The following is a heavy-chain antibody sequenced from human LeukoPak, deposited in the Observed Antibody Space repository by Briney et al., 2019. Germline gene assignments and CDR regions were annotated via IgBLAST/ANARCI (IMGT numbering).Heavy chain of an antibody. CDR3: ARIYSSSWESDS. CDR1: GYTFTGYY. Sequence: ASVKVSCKDSGYTFTGYYMHWVRQAPGQGLDWMGWINPNSGGANYAQKFQGRVTMTRDTSISTAYMELSRLRSDDTAVYYCARIYSSSWESDSWGQGTLVTVSS. D-gene: IGHD6-13*01. V-gene: IGHV1-2*02. CDR2: INPNSGGA. J-gene: IGHJ5*01.